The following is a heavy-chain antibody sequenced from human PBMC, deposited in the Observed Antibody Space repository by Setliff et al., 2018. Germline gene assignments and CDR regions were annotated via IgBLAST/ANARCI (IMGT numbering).Heavy chain of an antibody. D-gene: IGHD3-22*01. Sequence: ETLSLTCAVSGGSISSSNWWSWVRQAPGKGLEWVGRIKSKTDGGTIDYAAPVKGRLTISRDDSKNTLYLQVDSLRSEDTAVYYCTTDSMFYFDSSGYHVLDYWGQGTLVTVSS. V-gene: IGHV3-15*01. CDR1: GGSISSSNW. CDR2: IKSKTDGGTI. J-gene: IGHJ4*02. CDR3: TTDSMFYFDSSGYHVLDY.